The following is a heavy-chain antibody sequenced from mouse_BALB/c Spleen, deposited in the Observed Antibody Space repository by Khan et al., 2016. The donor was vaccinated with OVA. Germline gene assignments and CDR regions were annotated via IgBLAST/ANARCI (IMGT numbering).Heavy chain of an antibody. D-gene: IGHD2-12*01. CDR3: ARMPGGTYDVGWYFDV. J-gene: IGHJ1*01. V-gene: IGHV3-2*02. Sequence: EVQLQESGPGLVKPSQSLSLTCTVTGYSITSDYAWNWIRQFPGNKLEWMGYISHSGGTTYNPSLKSRISITRDTSKTQFFLQLISVTTEDTATDYCARMPGGTYDVGWYFDVWGAGTTVTVSS. CDR2: ISHSGGT. CDR1: GYSITSDYA.